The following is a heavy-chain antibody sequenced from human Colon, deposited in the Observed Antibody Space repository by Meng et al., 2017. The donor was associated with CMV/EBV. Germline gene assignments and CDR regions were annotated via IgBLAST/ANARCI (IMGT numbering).Heavy chain of an antibody. D-gene: IGHD2-21*01. V-gene: IGHV3-66*01. J-gene: IGHJ5*02. CDR1: GFSVSNNY. CDR2: IYDTGRT. CDR3: ARNRLECGGDCYFADS. Sequence: GESLKISCTASGFSVSNNYVSWVRQGPGKGLEWVSVIYDTGRTYYADSVKGRFTVSRDESKNTVSLQMNNLRVEDTAVYYCARNRLECGGDCYFADSWGQGTLVTVSS.